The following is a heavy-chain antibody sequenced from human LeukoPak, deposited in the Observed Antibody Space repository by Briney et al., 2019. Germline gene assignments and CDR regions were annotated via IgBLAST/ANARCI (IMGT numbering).Heavy chain of an antibody. CDR1: GFTFSSYA. Sequence: SGGSLRLSCAASGFTFSSYAMHWVRQAPGKGPEWEAVISYDGSNKYYADSVKGRFTISRDNSKNTLYLQMNSLRAEDTAVYYCARDQGDSSGYYTYFDYWGQGTLVTVSS. CDR2: ISYDGSNK. J-gene: IGHJ4*02. V-gene: IGHV3-30-3*01. D-gene: IGHD3-22*01. CDR3: ARDQGDSSGYYTYFDY.